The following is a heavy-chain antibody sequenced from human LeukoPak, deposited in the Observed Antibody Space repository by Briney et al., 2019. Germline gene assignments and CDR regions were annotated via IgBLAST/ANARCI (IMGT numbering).Heavy chain of an antibody. J-gene: IGHJ4*02. V-gene: IGHV1-46*01. CDR3: VREESGGYFDY. CDR1: GYTFTNYL. D-gene: IGHD2-8*02. Sequence: ASVKVSFKASGYTFTNYLLHWVRQAPGQGLEWVGRITPSVDTTNYAQKFQDRLTMTRDTSTSTVYMELSSLRSEDTAVYHCVREESGGYFDYWGQGTLVTVSS. CDR2: ITPSVDTT.